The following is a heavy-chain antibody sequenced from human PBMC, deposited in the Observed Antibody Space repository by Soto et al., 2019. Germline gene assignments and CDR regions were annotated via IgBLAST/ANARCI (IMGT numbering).Heavy chain of an antibody. D-gene: IGHD1-7*01. CDR3: ASLRAPAGTHQLNGFDP. Sequence: SETLSLTCTVSGGSIGSRYYYWSWIRQPPVKVLEWIGYIYYSGSTYHNPSLKSRVTISIDTSKNQFSLKLSSVTAADTAVYYCASLRAPAGTHQLNGFDPWGQGTLVTVYS. CDR2: IYYSGST. V-gene: IGHV4-30-4*01. J-gene: IGHJ5*02. CDR1: GGSIGSRYYY.